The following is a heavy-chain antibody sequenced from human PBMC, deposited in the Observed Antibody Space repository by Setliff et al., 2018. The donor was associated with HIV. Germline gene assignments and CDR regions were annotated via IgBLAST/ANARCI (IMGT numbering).Heavy chain of an antibody. V-gene: IGHV4-38-2*02. D-gene: IGHD3-10*02. CDR1: GYSISSGYY. J-gene: IGHJ4*02. CDR2: IYHSGST. Sequence: SETLSLTCTVSGYSISSGYYWGWIRQLPGKGLEWIGEIYHSGSTNYNPSLESRVTISVDTSKNQFSLKVSSVTAADTAVYFCARGQDGHSVLFDYWGQGALVTVSS. CDR3: ARGQDGHSVLFDY.